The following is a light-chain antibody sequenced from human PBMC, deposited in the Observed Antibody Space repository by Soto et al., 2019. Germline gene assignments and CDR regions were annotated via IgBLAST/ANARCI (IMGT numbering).Light chain of an antibody. V-gene: IGKV3-20*01. Sequence: EIVLTQSPGTLPLSPGERATLSCRASQSVSSSYLAWYQQKPGQAPRLLIYGASSRATGIPDRFSGSGSGTDFTLTISRLEPEDFAVYYCQQYGSSIEFTFGPGTKVDIK. J-gene: IGKJ3*01. CDR2: GAS. CDR1: QSVSSSY. CDR3: QQYGSSIEFT.